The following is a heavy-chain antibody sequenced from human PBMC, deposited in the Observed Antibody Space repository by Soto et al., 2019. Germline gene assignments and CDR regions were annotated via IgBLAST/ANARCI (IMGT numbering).Heavy chain of an antibody. J-gene: IGHJ4*02. CDR2: IYYSGST. CDR3: ASRHSSPYFDY. Sequence: PSETLSLTCAVYGGSFSGYYWSWIRQPPGKGLEWIGNIYYSGSTYYNPSLKSRVTISVDTSKNQFSLKLSSVTAADTAVYYCASRHSSPYFDYWGQGTLVTVSS. CDR1: GGSFSGYY. D-gene: IGHD6-13*01. V-gene: IGHV4-30-4*01.